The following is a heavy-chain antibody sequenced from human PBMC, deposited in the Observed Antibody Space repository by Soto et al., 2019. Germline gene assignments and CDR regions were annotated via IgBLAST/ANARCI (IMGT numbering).Heavy chain of an antibody. CDR1: GYTFTNFG. V-gene: IGHV1-18*01. CDR3: ARDWAHCSGGSCYHGPYYYGMDV. J-gene: IGHJ6*02. CDR2: ISAYNGNT. Sequence: ASVKVSCKASGYTFTNFGISWVRQAPGQGLEWMGWISAYNGNTNYAQNFQGRVTMTTDTSTSTAYMELSRLRSDDTAVYYCARDWAHCSGGSCYHGPYYYGMDVWG. D-gene: IGHD2-15*01.